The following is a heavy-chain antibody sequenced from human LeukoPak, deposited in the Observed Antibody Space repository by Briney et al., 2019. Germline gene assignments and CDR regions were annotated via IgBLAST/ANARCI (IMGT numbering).Heavy chain of an antibody. CDR2: ISTTSGNI. CDR3: VRGGYGDYPTDY. D-gene: IGHD4-17*01. Sequence: GGSLRLSCAASGFTFSSYSMNWVRQAPGKGLEWVAAISTTSGNIYYADSVKGRFTISRDNSKNTLYLQMNSLRAEDTAVYYCVRGGYGDYPTDYWGQGTLVTVSS. V-gene: IGHV3-21*01. CDR1: GFTFSSYS. J-gene: IGHJ4*02.